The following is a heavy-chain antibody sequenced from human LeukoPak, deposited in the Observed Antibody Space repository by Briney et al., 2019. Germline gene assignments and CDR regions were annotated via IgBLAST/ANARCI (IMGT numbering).Heavy chain of an antibody. V-gene: IGHV4-4*08. D-gene: IGHD3-22*01. CDR3: VRGPGRGYDLEP. CDR1: AGSICNSY. J-gene: IGHJ5*02. Sequence: SDTLSLTCAVSAGSICNSYCSWAWQPPGKGLEFIGYISTGGDINYNPSLRSRATMSINTSNNQLSLTLTSVTTADTAVYFCVRGPGRGYDLEPWGQGSLVTVSS. CDR2: ISTGGDI.